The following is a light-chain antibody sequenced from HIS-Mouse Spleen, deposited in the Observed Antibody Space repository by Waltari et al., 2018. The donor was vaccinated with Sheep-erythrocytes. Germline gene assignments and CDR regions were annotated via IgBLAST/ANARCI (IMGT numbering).Light chain of an antibody. V-gene: IGLV2-14*03. CDR2: DVS. CDR1: SSDVGGYNY. J-gene: IGLJ3*02. CDR3: SSYTSSSTWV. Sequence: QSALTQPASVSGSPGQSITISCTGTSSDVGGYNYVSWYQQHPGKAPKLLIYDVSNRPSGFSNRFSGSKSGNTAFLTISGLQAEDEADYYCSSYTSSSTWVFGGGTKLTVL.